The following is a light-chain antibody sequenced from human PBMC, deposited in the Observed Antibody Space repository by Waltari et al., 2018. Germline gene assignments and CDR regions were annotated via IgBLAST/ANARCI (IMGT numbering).Light chain of an antibody. CDR2: YSS. J-gene: IGLJ3*02. CDR3: QVWDSSTDHWL. V-gene: IGLV3-21*04. CDR1: EIENKN. Sequence: SYVLTQSPSVSVAPGKTATVTCGVDEIENKNVHWYQQKPGQAPVLVIYYSSDRPSGIPERFSGSNSGNTATLTISRVEAGDEADYYCQVWDSSTDHWLFGGGTKLTVL.